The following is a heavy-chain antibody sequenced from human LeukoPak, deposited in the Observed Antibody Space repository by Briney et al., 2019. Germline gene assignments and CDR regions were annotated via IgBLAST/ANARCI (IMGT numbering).Heavy chain of an antibody. V-gene: IGHV3-15*01. CDR1: RFTFSNAW. Sequence: GSLRLSCAASRFTFSNAWMNWVRQAPGKGLEWVGRIKSKGDGETTDYAAPVKGRFTISRDDSNNMVYRQMNSLKIEDTAVYYCAIDEPNYAPYDFDYWGQGTLVTVSS. CDR2: IKSKGDGETT. J-gene: IGHJ4*02. D-gene: IGHD4/OR15-4a*01. CDR3: AIDEPNYAPYDFDY.